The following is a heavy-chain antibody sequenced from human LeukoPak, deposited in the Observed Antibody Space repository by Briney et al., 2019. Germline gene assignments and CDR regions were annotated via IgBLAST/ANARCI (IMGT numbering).Heavy chain of an antibody. V-gene: IGHV6-1*01. CDR1: GDSVSNNDAA. Sequence: SQTLSLTCGVSGDSVSNNDAAWAWIRQSPSRGLEWLGRTYYRSRWYDDYAVSVKSRITIKSDTSKYQFSLNLNSVTPEDTAVYYCARGFSSRRAFDIWGQGTMVTVTS. CDR2: TYYRSRWYD. D-gene: IGHD6-13*01. CDR3: ARGFSSRRAFDI. J-gene: IGHJ3*02.